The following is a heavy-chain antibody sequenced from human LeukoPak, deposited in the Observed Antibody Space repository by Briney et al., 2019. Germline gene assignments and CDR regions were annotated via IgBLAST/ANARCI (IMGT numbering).Heavy chain of an antibody. J-gene: IGHJ4*02. CDR3: ASSNSGSYSPFDY. CDR1: GGSISSGSYY. V-gene: IGHV4-61*02. D-gene: IGHD1-26*01. Sequence: SETLSLTCTVSGGSISSGSYYWSWIRQPAGKGLAWIGRIYTSGSTNYNPSLKSRVTISVDTSKNQFSLKLSSVTAADTAVYYCASSNSGSYSPFDYWGQGTLVTVSS. CDR2: IYTSGST.